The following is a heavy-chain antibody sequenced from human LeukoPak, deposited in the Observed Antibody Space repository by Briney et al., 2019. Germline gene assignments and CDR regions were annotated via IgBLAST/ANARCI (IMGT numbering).Heavy chain of an antibody. CDR1: GGSFSGYY. J-gene: IGHJ5*02. V-gene: IGHV4-34*01. D-gene: IGHD3-22*01. Sequence: SETLSLTCAVYGGSFSGYYWSWIRQPPGKGLEWIGEINHSGSTNYNPSLKSRVTISVDTSKNQFSLKLSSVTAADTAVYYCARRISAHYYDSSGYYFKVPWFDPWGQGTLVTVSS. CDR3: ARRISAHYYDSSGYYFKVPWFDP. CDR2: INHSGST.